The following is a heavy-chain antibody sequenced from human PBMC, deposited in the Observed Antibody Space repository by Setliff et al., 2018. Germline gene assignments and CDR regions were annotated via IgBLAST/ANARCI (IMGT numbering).Heavy chain of an antibody. CDR1: GGSISSSSYY. CDR3: ARAGPTVTFFRVLVISWWDP. CDR2: IYYSGST. J-gene: IGHJ5*02. Sequence: SETLSLTCTVSGGSISSSSYYWGWIRQPPGKGLEWIGSIYYSGSTYYTPSLKSRVTISVDRSKNQFSLKLSSVTAADTATYYCARAGPTVTFFRVLVISWWDPWGQGSLVTVSS. D-gene: IGHD3-3*01. V-gene: IGHV4-39*07.